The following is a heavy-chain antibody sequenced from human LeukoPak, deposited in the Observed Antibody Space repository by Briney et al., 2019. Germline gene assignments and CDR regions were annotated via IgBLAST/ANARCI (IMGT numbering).Heavy chain of an antibody. CDR3: ARLHTGYSSITGHLWYFDL. CDR1: GGSISSSSYY. V-gene: IGHV4-39*01. Sequence: KPSETLSLTCTVSGGSISSSSYYWGWIRQPPGKGLEWIGSIYYSGSTYYNPSLKSRVTISVDTSKNQFSLKLSSVTAADTAVYYCARLHTGYSSITGHLWYFDLWGRGTLVTVSS. J-gene: IGHJ2*01. CDR2: IYYSGST. D-gene: IGHD6-13*01.